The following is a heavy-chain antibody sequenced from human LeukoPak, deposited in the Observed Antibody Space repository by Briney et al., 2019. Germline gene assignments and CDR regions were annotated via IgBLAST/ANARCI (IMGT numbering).Heavy chain of an antibody. CDR1: GYTFTSYD. CDR2: ISAYNGNT. J-gene: IGHJ4*02. CDR3: ARYCSGGSCYSSFDY. Sequence: ASVKVSCKASGYTFTSYDINWVRQAPGQGLEWMGWISAYNGNTNYAQKLQGRVTMTTDTSTSTAYTELRSLRSDDTAVYYCARYCSGGSCYSSFDYWGQGTLVTVSS. D-gene: IGHD2-15*01. V-gene: IGHV1-18*01.